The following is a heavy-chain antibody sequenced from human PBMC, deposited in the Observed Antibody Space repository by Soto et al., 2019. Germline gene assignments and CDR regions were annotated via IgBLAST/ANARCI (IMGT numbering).Heavy chain of an antibody. CDR1: GYTFTSYG. V-gene: IGHV1-18*01. CDR3: ARERCSSTSCRYGMNWFDP. D-gene: IGHD2-2*01. Sequence: ASVKVSCKASGYTFTSYGISWVRQAPGQGLEWMGWISAYNGNTNYAQKLQGRVTMTTDTSTSTAYMELRSLRSDDTAVYYCARERCSSTSCRYGMNWFDPWGQGNLVTVSS. CDR2: ISAYNGNT. J-gene: IGHJ5*02.